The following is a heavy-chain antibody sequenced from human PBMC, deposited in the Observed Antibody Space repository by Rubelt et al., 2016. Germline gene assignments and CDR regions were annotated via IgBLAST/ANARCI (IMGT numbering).Heavy chain of an antibody. CDR1: GFTFSTYG. CDR3: AYNTPHFS. J-gene: IGHJ5*02. D-gene: IGHD2-15*01. Sequence: QVQLVESGGGVVQPGRSLRLSCAVSGFTFSTYGMHWVRQAPGRGLEWVALISYDGSNAFYADSVKGRFTVSRDNSRNTLYLQMSTLRVEDTAIYYCAYNTPHFSWGQGTLVTVSS. CDR2: ISYDGSNA. V-gene: IGHV3-33*08.